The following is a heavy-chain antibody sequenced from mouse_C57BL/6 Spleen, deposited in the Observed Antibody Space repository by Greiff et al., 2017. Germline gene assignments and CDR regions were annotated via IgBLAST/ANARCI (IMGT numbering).Heavy chain of an antibody. CDR3: AREYGSYAMDY. Sequence: QVQLQQPGAELVMPGASVKLSCKASGYTFTSYWMHWVKQRPGQGLEWIGEIDPSDSYTNYNQKFKGKSTLTVDKSSSTAYMQLSSRTSEDSAVYYCAREYGSYAMDYWGQVTSVTVSS. CDR1: GYTFTSYW. J-gene: IGHJ4*01. D-gene: IGHD1-1*01. CDR2: IDPSDSYT. V-gene: IGHV1-69*01.